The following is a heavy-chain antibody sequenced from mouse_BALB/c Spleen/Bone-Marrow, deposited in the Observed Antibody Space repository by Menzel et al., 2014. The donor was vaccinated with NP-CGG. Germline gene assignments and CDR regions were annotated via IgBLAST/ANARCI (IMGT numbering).Heavy chain of an antibody. D-gene: IGHD1-1*01. CDR3: ARYYYGSSYAMDY. V-gene: IGHV14-3*02. CDR2: IDPANGNT. Sequence: VQLQQSGAELVKPGASVKLSCIASGFNIKDTYMHWVKQRPEQGLEWIGRIDPANGNTKYDPKFQGKATITADTSSNTAYLQLSSLTSEDTAVYYCARYYYGSSYAMDYWGQGTSVTVSS. CDR1: GFNIKDTY. J-gene: IGHJ4*01.